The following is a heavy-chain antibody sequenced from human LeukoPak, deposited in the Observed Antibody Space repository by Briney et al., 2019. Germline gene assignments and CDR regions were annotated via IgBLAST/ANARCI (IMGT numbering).Heavy chain of an antibody. CDR2: ISGSAGAI. J-gene: IGHJ4*02. D-gene: IGHD3-3*01. V-gene: IGHV3-23*01. Sequence: GGSLRLSCAASGFTFSNYVMTWVRQAPGKRLEWVSAISGSAGAIYYADSVRGRFTISRDNSKDTLFLEINSPRAEDTAIYYCAKTGVNSVTWKSYFDYWGQGALVTVSS. CDR1: GFTFSNYV. CDR3: AKTGVNSVTWKSYFDY.